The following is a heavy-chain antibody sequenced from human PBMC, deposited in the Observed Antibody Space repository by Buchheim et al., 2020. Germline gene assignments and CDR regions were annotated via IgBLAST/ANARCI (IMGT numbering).Heavy chain of an antibody. CDR1: GFSFNLHW. CDR3: ARVDSGYAWNYNGMDV. V-gene: IGHV3-7*01. D-gene: IGHD5-12*01. J-gene: IGHJ6*02. CDR2: IKQDASEK. Sequence: EVQLVESGGGLAQPGGSLRLSCAASGFSFNLHWMTWVRQAPGKGLEWVANIKQDASEKYYVDSVKGRFTISRDNAKNSLYLQMNSLRVEDTAVYYCARVDSGYAWNYNGMDVWGQGTT.